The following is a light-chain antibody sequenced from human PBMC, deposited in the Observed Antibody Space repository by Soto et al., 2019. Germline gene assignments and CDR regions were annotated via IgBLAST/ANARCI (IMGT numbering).Light chain of an antibody. CDR1: SSDVGGYNY. CDR3: RSYTSSSTLYV. CDR2: DVS. V-gene: IGLV2-14*01. J-gene: IGLJ1*01. Sequence: QSALTQPASVSGSPGQSITISCTGTSSDVGGYNYVSWYQQHPGKAPKLMIYDVSNRPSGVSNRFSGSKSGNTASLTISGLQAEHDADYYCRSYTSSSTLYVFGTGTKVTVL.